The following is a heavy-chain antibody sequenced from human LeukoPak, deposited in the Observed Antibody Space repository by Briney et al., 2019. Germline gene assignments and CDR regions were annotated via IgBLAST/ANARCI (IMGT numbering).Heavy chain of an antibody. D-gene: IGHD6-13*01. CDR1: GYSFRDYY. CDR2: INPYSGDT. CDR3: ARGLVIAAVYTGDDAFDI. Sequence: ASVKVSCKASGYSFRDYYMHWVRQAPGQGLEWMGWINPYSGDTKYAQKFQGRVTMTRDTSISTAYMELSRLRSDDTAVYYCARGLVIAAVYTGDDAFDIWGQGTMVTVSS. J-gene: IGHJ3*02. V-gene: IGHV1-2*02.